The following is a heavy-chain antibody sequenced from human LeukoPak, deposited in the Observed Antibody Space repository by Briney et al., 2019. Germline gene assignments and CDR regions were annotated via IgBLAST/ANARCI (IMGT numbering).Heavy chain of an antibody. Sequence: SVKVSCKASGGTFSSYANSWVRQAPGQGLEWMGRIIPILGIANYAQKFQGRVTITADKSTSTAYMELSSLRSEDTAVYYCARAGRGAAAGFDYWGQGTLVTVSS. CDR3: ARAGRGAAAGFDY. D-gene: IGHD6-13*01. CDR2: IIPILGIA. V-gene: IGHV1-69*04. CDR1: GGTFSSYA. J-gene: IGHJ4*02.